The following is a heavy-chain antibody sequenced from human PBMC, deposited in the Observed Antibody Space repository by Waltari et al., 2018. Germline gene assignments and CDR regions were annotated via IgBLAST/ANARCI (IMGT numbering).Heavy chain of an antibody. CDR1: GGSISSGSYY. CDR2: IYTSGST. Sequence: QVQLQESGPGLVKPSQTLSLTCTVSGGSISSGSYYWSWIRQPAGKGLEWIGRIYTSGSTNYNPSLKSRVTISVDTSKNQFSLKLSSVTAADTAVYYCARGPTGGGHWFDPWGQGTLVTVSS. CDR3: ARGPTGGGHWFDP. J-gene: IGHJ5*02. V-gene: IGHV4-61*02. D-gene: IGHD3-16*01.